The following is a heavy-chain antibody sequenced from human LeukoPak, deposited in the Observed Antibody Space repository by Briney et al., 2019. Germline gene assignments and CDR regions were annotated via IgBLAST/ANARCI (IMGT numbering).Heavy chain of an antibody. Sequence: ASVGVSCKASGYTFTAYYLHWVRQAPGQGLEWMGWINPNSGGTNYAQKFKGWVTLTRDTSINTTYMELSRLASDVTAVYFCARGTPGSYLGYWGQGTLVTVSS. CDR1: GYTFTAYY. CDR2: INPNSGGT. V-gene: IGHV1-2*04. J-gene: IGHJ4*02. D-gene: IGHD3-16*02. CDR3: ARGTPGSYLGY.